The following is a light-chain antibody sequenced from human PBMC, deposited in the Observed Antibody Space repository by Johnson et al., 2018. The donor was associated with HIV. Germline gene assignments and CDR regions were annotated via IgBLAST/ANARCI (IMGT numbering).Light chain of an antibody. Sequence: QSVLTQPPSVSAAPGQKVTISCSGSSSNIGNNYVSWYQQLPGTAPKLLISANDKRPSGIPDRFSGSKSGTSATLGIAGLQTGDEADYFCGTWDTILQTFVFGTGTEVSGL. J-gene: IGLJ1*01. CDR3: GTWDTILQTFV. V-gene: IGLV1-51*01. CDR2: AND. CDR1: SSNIGNNY.